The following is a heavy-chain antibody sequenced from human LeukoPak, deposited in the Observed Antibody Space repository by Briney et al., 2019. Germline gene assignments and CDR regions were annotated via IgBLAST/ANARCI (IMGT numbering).Heavy chain of an antibody. Sequence: PSETLSLTCAVYGGSFSGYYWSWIRQPPGKGLEWIGEINHSGSTNYNPSLKSRVTISVDTFKNQFSLKLSSVTAADTAVYYCARRRWLQIKSGFDYWGQGTLVTVSS. CDR3: ARRRWLQIKSGFDY. CDR2: INHSGST. J-gene: IGHJ4*02. V-gene: IGHV4-34*01. CDR1: GGSFSGYY. D-gene: IGHD5-24*01.